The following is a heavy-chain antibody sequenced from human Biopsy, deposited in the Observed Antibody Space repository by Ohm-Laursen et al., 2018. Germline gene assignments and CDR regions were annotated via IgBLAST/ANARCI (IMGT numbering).Heavy chain of an antibody. V-gene: IGHV1-8*01. CDR3: ARGRLSGTRRALDI. CDR2: MNPKSGDT. D-gene: IGHD1-7*01. CDR1: GYIFNNYD. Sequence: ASVKVSCKASGYIFNNYDIHWVRQASGQGLEWMGWMNPKSGDTGYAHKFQGRVTMARNASISTANMEMSSLRSGDTAVYYCARGRLSGTRRALDIWGQGTMVTVSS. J-gene: IGHJ3*02.